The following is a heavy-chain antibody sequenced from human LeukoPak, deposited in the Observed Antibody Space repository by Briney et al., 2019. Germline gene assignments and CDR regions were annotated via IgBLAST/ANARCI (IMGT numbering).Heavy chain of an antibody. CDR2: IIPIFGTA. Sequence: SVKVSCKASGGTFSSYGISWVRQAPGQGLEWMGGIIPIFGTATYAQKFQGRVTITADESTSTAYMEVSSLTSGDTAVYYCARALDSVVVVAGTGYYYGMDVWGQGTTVIVSS. CDR1: GGTFSSYG. J-gene: IGHJ6*02. CDR3: ARALDSVVVVAGTGYYYGMDV. V-gene: IGHV1-69*13. D-gene: IGHD2-15*01.